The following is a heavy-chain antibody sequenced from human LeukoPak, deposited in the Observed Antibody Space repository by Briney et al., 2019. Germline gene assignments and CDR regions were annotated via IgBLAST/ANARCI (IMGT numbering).Heavy chain of an antibody. D-gene: IGHD2-15*01. CDR3: ARDFGEAPSYCSGGSCYFGDAFDI. CDR1: GFTFSSYE. Sequence: GGSLRLSCAASGFTFSSYEMNWVRQAPGKGLEWVSYISSSGSTIYYADSVKGRFTISRDNAKNSLYLQMNSLRAEDTAVYYCARDFGEAPSYCSGGSCYFGDAFDIWGQGTMVTVSS. CDR2: ISSSGSTI. V-gene: IGHV3-48*03. J-gene: IGHJ3*02.